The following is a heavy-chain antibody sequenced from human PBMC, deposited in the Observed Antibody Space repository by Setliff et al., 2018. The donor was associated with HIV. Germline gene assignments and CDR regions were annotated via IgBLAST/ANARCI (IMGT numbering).Heavy chain of an antibody. V-gene: IGHV4-39*07. CDR3: ATTYCRGADCPQMYDY. J-gene: IGHJ4*02. Sequence: LSLTCAVSGGSISSSSYYWVWIRQPPGKGLDWIGELNYDGVTNHNPSLRSRVTISVDTSRKQWSLRLNSVTAADTAVYYCATTYCRGADCPQMYDYWGQGTLVTVSS. CDR1: GGSISSSSYY. CDR2: LNYDGVT. D-gene: IGHD2-21*02.